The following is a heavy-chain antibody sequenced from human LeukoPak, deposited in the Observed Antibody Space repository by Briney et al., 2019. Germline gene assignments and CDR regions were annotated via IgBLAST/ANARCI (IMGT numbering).Heavy chain of an antibody. V-gene: IGHV4-59*12. Sequence: SKTLSLTCTVSGGSISNYYWSWIRQPPGKGLEWIGFIYYSGITNYNPSLKSRVTISVDTSKNQFSLKLSSVTAADTAVYYCARTGDLTYYYDSSGYYPYYYFDYWGQGTLVTVSS. D-gene: IGHD3-22*01. J-gene: IGHJ4*02. CDR2: IYYSGIT. CDR1: GGSISNYY. CDR3: ARTGDLTYYYDSSGYYPYYYFDY.